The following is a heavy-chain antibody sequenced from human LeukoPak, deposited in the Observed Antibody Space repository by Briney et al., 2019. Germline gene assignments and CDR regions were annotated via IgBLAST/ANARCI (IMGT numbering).Heavy chain of an antibody. CDR2: IYHSGST. CDR1: GGSISSYY. CDR3: ARIHLSGSYWGYFDY. Sequence: SETLSLTCTVSGGSISSYYWSWIRQPPGKGLEWIGSIYHSGSTYYNPSLKSRVTISVDTSKNQFSLKLSSVTAADTAVYYCARIHLSGSYWGYFDYWGQGTLVTVSS. J-gene: IGHJ4*02. D-gene: IGHD1-26*01. V-gene: IGHV4-59*08.